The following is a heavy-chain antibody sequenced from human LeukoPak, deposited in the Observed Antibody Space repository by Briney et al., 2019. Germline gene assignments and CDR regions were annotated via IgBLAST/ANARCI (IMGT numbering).Heavy chain of an antibody. D-gene: IGHD3-16*01. V-gene: IGHV3-7*01. CDR3: ARAVDVADY. CDR1: GFIFTDHW. J-gene: IGHJ4*02. Sequence: GSLRLSCVASGFIFTDHWMSWVRQAPGKGLEWVANIKEDESAKFYADSVRGRFTISRDNAKNSLYPQMNNLRVEDTAVYYCARAVDVADYWGRGTLVTVSS. CDR2: IKEDESAK.